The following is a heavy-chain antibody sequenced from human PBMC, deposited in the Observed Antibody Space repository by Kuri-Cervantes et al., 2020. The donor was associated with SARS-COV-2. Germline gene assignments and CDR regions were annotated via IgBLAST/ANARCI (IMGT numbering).Heavy chain of an antibody. CDR2: IYYSGST. V-gene: IGHV4-39*07. CDR3: ARQFRYCSSTSCYMYYYYGMDV. D-gene: IGHD2-2*02. J-gene: IGHJ6*01. Sequence: SETLSLTCTVSGGSISSSSYYWGWIRQPPGKGLEWIGSIYYSGSTYYNPSLKSRVTVSVDTSKDQFSLKLSSVTAADTAVYYCARQFRYCSSTSCYMYYYYGMDVWGQGTTVTCAS. CDR1: GGSISSSSYY.